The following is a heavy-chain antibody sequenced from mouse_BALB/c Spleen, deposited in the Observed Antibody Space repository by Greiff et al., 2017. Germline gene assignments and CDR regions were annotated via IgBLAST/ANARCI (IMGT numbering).Heavy chain of an antibody. D-gene: IGHD1-1*01. Sequence: QVQLKESGPGLVAPSQSLSITCTVSGFSLTSYGVHWVRQPPGKGLEWLGVIWAGGSTNYNSALMSRLSISKDNSKSQVFLKMNSLQTDDTAMYYCARDQDYYGSSYGWFAYWGQGTLVTVSA. CDR2: IWAGGST. CDR3: ARDQDYYGSSYGWFAY. J-gene: IGHJ3*01. V-gene: IGHV2-9*02. CDR1: GFSLTSYG.